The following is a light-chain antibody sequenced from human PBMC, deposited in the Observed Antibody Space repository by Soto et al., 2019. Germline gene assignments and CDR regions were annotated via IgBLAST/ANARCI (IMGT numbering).Light chain of an antibody. Sequence: EIVMTQSPATLSVSPGERATLSCRASQSVSSNLAWYQRKPGQAPRLLIYGASTRSTGIPVRFSGSGSGTAVTLTISSLQSEDFAVYYFQQYNNWPPYTFGQGTKLEIK. CDR1: QSVSSN. J-gene: IGKJ2*01. V-gene: IGKV3-15*01. CDR2: GAS. CDR3: QQYNNWPPYT.